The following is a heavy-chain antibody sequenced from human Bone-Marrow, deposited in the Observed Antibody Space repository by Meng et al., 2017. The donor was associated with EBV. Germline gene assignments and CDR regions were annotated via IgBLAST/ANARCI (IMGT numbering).Heavy chain of an antibody. CDR1: GFTFSSYW. CDR3: AREVWVGGFDY. Sequence: EVQLXXXXXGLVXPXXXLRLSCAASGFTFSSYWMHWVRQAPGKGLVWVSRINSDGSSTSYADSVKGRFTISRDNAKNTLYLQMNSLRAEDTAVYYCAREVWVGGFDYWGQGTLVTVSS. CDR2: INSDGSST. J-gene: IGHJ4*02. V-gene: IGHV3-74*01. D-gene: IGHD1-26*01.